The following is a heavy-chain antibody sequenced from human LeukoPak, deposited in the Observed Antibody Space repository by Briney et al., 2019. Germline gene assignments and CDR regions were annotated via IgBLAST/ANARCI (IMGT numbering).Heavy chain of an antibody. Sequence: GRSLRLSCAASGFTFSSYGMHWVRQAPGKGLEWVAVIWYDGSNKYYADSVTGRFTISRDNSKNTLYLQMNSLRAEDTAVYYCASSRSGWIYFDYWGQGTLVTVSS. CDR3: ASSRSGWIYFDY. CDR2: IWYDGSNK. V-gene: IGHV3-33*03. D-gene: IGHD6-19*01. J-gene: IGHJ4*02. CDR1: GFTFSSYG.